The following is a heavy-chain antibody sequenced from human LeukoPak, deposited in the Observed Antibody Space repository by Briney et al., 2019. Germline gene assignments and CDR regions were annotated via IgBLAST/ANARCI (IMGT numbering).Heavy chain of an antibody. CDR2: ISGSGGST. D-gene: IGHD3-22*01. CDR3: AKDRAYYSDSSGYYLVRAYDY. J-gene: IGHJ4*02. CDR1: GFTFSTYE. Sequence: GGSLRLSCAASGFTFSTYEMNWVRQAPGKRLEWVSGISGSGGSTFYADSVKGRFTISRDNSKNTLYLQMNSLRAEDTAVYYCAKDRAYYSDSSGYYLVRAYDYWGQGTLVTVSS. V-gene: IGHV3-23*01.